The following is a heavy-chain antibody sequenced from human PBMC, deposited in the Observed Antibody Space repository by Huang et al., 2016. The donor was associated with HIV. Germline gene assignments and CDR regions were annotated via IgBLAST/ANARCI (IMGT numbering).Heavy chain of an antibody. CDR1: TFRFGAYW. D-gene: IGHD1-7*01. CDR2: IKQDESEK. J-gene: IGHJ6*02. CDR3: ATKTAAMDI. Sequence: VESGGRLVQQGGSIRLSCVGSTFRFGAYWMSWVGQSPGKGLEWVANIKQDESEKYYVDSVKGRFNMSRDNAKKVLFLEMNNVRVEDTATYYCATKTAAMDIWGQGTTVTVS. V-gene: IGHV3-7*01.